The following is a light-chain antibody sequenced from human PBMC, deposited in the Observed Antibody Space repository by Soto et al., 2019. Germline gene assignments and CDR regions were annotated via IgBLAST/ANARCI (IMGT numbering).Light chain of an antibody. CDR2: DAS. CDR1: QNIRTN. Sequence: EIVMTQSPATLSVSPGERATLSCRASQNIRTNLAWYQQKPGQPPRLLIYDASTRAAGIPARFIGSGSGTEFTLTISSLQSEDFAIYYWQQFNSWLLTVGGETKVEIK. V-gene: IGKV3-15*01. CDR3: QQFNSWLLT. J-gene: IGKJ4*01.